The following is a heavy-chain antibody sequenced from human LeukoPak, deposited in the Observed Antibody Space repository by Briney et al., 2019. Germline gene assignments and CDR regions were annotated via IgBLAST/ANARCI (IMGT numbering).Heavy chain of an antibody. J-gene: IGHJ4*02. V-gene: IGHV3-23*01. D-gene: IGHD3-22*01. CDR1: GFTFSSYS. Sequence: GGSLRLSCAASGFTFSSYSMNWVRQAPGKGLEFVSAISGNGGSTFYADSVKGRFTISRDNSKNTLYLQMNSLSAEDTAVYYCQTYYYDSSGYRRDYWGQGTLVTVSS. CDR2: ISGNGGST. CDR3: QTYYYDSSGYRRDY.